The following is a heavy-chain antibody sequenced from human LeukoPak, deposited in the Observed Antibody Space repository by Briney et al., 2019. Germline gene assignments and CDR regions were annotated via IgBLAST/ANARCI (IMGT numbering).Heavy chain of an antibody. J-gene: IGHJ4*02. CDR1: GFTFSSYA. D-gene: IGHD2-15*01. V-gene: IGHV3-23*01. Sequence: GGSLRLPCAASGFTFSSYAMSWVRQAPGKGLEWVSAISGSGGSTYYADSVKGRFTISRDSSKNTLFLQMNRLRPEDAAVYYCAKAPVTTCRGAFCYPFDYWGLGTLVTVSS. CDR3: AKAPVTTCRGAFCYPFDY. CDR2: ISGSGGST.